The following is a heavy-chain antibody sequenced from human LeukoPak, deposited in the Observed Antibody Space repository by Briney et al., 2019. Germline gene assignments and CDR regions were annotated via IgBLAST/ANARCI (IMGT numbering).Heavy chain of an antibody. J-gene: IGHJ4*02. CDR3: ASRGGGGTLDYFDY. CDR2: IDPSDSYT. CDR1: GYSFTNYW. V-gene: IGHV5-10-1*01. Sequence: GESLKISCKGSGYSFTNYWIAWVRQMPGKGLEWMGRIDPSDSYTNYSPSFQGHVTISADKSISTAYLQWSSLKASDTAMYYCASRGGGGTLDYFDYWGQGTLVTVSS. D-gene: IGHD2/OR15-2a*01.